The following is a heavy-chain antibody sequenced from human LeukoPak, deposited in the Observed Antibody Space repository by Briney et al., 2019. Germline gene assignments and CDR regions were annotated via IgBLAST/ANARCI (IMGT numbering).Heavy chain of an antibody. CDR1: GGSISNSSYY. Sequence: SETLSLTCTVSGGSISNSSYYWGWIRQPPGKGLEWIGSIYYSGSTYYNPSLKSRVTISVDTSKNQFSLKLSSVTAADTAVYYCARRGSSGWYYFDYWGQGTLVTVSS. CDR2: IYYSGST. D-gene: IGHD6-19*01. J-gene: IGHJ4*02. V-gene: IGHV4-39*01. CDR3: ARRGSSGWYYFDY.